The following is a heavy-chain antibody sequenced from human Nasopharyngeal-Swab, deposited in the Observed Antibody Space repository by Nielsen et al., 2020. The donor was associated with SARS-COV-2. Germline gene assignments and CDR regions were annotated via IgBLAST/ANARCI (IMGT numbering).Heavy chain of an antibody. Sequence: GGSLRLSCAASGFTFSSYSMNWVRQAPGKGLEWVSGISWNSGSIGYADSVKGRFTISRDNAKNSLYLQMNSLRAEDTALYYCAKDIAVAGTGAFEIWGQGTMVTVSS. D-gene: IGHD6-19*01. J-gene: IGHJ3*02. V-gene: IGHV3-9*01. CDR1: GFTFSSYS. CDR3: AKDIAVAGTGAFEI. CDR2: ISWNSGSI.